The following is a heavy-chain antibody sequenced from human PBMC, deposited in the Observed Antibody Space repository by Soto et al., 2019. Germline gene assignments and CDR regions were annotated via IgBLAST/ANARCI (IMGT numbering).Heavy chain of an antibody. CDR1: GYTFTRYA. V-gene: IGHV1-8*01. CDR2: MNPNSANT. Sequence: QVELVQSGAEVKKPGASVKVSCKASGYTFTRYAINWVRQATGQGLEWMGWMNPNSANTGYGQKFQGRVTMTRNTSMSTAYMEQSSLRSEDTAVYYCAREGVRGMDVWGQGTTVTVSS. J-gene: IGHJ6*02. CDR3: AREGVRGMDV. D-gene: IGHD3-16*01.